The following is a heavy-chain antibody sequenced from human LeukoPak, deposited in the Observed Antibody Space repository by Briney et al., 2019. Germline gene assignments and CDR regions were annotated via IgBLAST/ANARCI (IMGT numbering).Heavy chain of an antibody. J-gene: IGHJ6*02. CDR2: MNPNSGNT. CDR1: GYTFTSYD. CDR3: ARAQYYYDSSGYSYYYYGMDV. Sequence: GASVKVSCKASGYTFTSYDINWVRQATGQGLEWMGWMNPNSGNTGYAQKFQGRVTMTRDTSISTAYMELSRLRSDDTAVYYCARAQYYYDSSGYSYYYYGMDVWGQGTTVTVSS. D-gene: IGHD3-22*01. V-gene: IGHV1-8*01.